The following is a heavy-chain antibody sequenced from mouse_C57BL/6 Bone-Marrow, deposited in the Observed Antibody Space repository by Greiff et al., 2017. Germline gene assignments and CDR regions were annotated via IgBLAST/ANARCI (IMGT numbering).Heavy chain of an antibody. CDR1: GFTFSSYG. Sequence: KLVESGGDLVKPGGSLKLSCAASGFTFSSYGMSWVRQTPDKRLEWVATISSGGSYTYYPDSVKGRFTISRDNAKNTLYLQMSSLKSEDTAMYYCARLRFAYWGQGTLVTVSA. CDR3: ARLRFAY. CDR2: ISSGGSYT. D-gene: IGHD2-12*01. J-gene: IGHJ3*01. V-gene: IGHV5-6*02.